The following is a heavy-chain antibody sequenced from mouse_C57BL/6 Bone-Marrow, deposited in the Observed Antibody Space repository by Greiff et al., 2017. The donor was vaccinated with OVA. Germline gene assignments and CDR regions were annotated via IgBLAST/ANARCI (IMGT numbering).Heavy chain of an antibody. Sequence: VQLKESGGGLVQPGGSLKLSCAASGFTFSDYYMYWVRQTPEKRLEWVAYISNGGGSTYYPDTVKGRFTISRDNAKNTLYLQMSRLKSEDTAMYYCARRDYGSSYAMDYWGQGTSVTVSS. CDR2: ISNGGGST. V-gene: IGHV5-12*01. CDR1: GFTFSDYY. D-gene: IGHD1-1*01. CDR3: ARRDYGSSYAMDY. J-gene: IGHJ4*01.